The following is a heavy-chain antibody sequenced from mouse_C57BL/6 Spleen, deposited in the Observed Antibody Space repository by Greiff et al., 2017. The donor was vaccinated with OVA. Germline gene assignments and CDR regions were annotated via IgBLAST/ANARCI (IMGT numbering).Heavy chain of an antibody. CDR2: IHPNSGST. D-gene: IGHD2-4*01. CDR1: GYTFTSYW. V-gene: IGHV1-64*01. CDR3: ARGELGDYEGFAY. Sequence: QVQLQQPGAELVKPGASVKLSCKASGYTFTSYWMHWVKQRPGQGLEWIGMIHPNSGSTNYNEKFKSKATLTVDKSSSTAYMQLSSLTSEDSAVYYCARGELGDYEGFAYWGQGTLVTVSA. J-gene: IGHJ3*01.